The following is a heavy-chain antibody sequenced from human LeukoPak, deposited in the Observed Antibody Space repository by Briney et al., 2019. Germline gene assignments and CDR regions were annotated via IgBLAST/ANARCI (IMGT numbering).Heavy chain of an antibody. Sequence: GGSLRLSCAASGFTFSSYGMHWVRQAPGKGLEWVAVIWYDGSNKYYADSVKGRFTISRDSSKNTLYLQMNSLRAEDTAVYYCARSSRSGQYYYYYGMDVWGQGTTVTVSS. J-gene: IGHJ6*02. CDR3: ARSSRSGQYYYYYGMDV. CDR2: IWYDGSNK. CDR1: GFTFSSYG. D-gene: IGHD3-3*01. V-gene: IGHV3-33*01.